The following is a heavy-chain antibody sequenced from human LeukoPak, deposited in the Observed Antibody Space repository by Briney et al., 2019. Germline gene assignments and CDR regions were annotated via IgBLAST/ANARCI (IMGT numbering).Heavy chain of an antibody. CDR2: ISAYNGNT. CDR1: GYTFTSYG. D-gene: IGHD2-2*01. J-gene: IGHJ5*02. V-gene: IGHV1-18*01. Sequence: ASVKVSCKASGYTFTSYGISWVRQAPGQGLEWMGWISAYNGNTNYAQKFQGRVTMTRNTSISTAYMELSSLRSEDTAVYYCAREISVGSTSLNNWFDPWGQGTLVTVSS. CDR3: AREISVGSTSLNNWFDP.